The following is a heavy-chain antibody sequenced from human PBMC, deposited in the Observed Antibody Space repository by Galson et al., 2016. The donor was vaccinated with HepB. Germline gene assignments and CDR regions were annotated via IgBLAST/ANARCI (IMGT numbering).Heavy chain of an antibody. V-gene: IGHV6-1*01. CDR1: GDSVSNNSAA. Sequence: CAISGDSVSNNSAAWNWIRQSPSRGLEWLGRTYYRSKWYNEYAVSVKSRITINPDTSKNQFSLQLNSVTPEDTAVYYCARDLREALAGTGYYYYGLDVWGQGTTVTVSS. D-gene: IGHD6-19*01. CDR3: ARDLREALAGTGYYYYGLDV. J-gene: IGHJ6*02. CDR2: TYYRSKWYN.